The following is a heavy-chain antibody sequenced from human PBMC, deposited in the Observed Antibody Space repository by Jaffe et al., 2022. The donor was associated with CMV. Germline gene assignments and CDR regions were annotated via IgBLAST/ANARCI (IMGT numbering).Heavy chain of an antibody. CDR1: GFTFSSYW. CDR3: ARTVQTTVRNGLDY. CDR2: INSDGTST. D-gene: IGHD4-17*01. Sequence: EVQLVESGGGLVQPGGSLRLSCAASGFTFSSYWMHWVRQTPGKGLVWVSRINSDGTSTNYADSVEGRFTISRDNAKNTLYLYMNNLRAEDTAVYYCARTVQTTVRNGLDYWGQGTLVTVSS. J-gene: IGHJ4*02. V-gene: IGHV3-74*01.